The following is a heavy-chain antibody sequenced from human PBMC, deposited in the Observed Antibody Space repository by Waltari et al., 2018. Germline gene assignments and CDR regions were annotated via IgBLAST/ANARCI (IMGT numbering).Heavy chain of an antibody. D-gene: IGHD2-15*01. CDR2: IGSSGSTI. CDR1: GSTFSDSE. Sequence: EVQLVESGGTLAQPGGSLSISCVASGSTFSDSEMNWVRQVPGKGLEWVSYIGSSGSTIYYADSVRGRFTISRDNAKNSLYLEMSSLRAEDTALYYCARDGGAYCNGGNCSPFEQWGQGTLVTVSS. CDR3: ARDGGAYCNGGNCSPFEQ. V-gene: IGHV3-48*03. J-gene: IGHJ4*02.